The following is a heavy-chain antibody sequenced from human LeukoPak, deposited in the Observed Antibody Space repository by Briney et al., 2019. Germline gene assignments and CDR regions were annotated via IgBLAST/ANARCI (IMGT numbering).Heavy chain of an antibody. Sequence: GGSLRLSCAASGFIVSSTYMNWVRQAPGKGLEWVSVIYSGGSTYYADSVKGRFTISRDKSRNTLYLQMNSLRAEDTAVYYSYCGSGSNFDYWGQGTLVTVSS. CDR2: IYSGGST. CDR3: YCGSGSNFDY. CDR1: GFIVSSTY. D-gene: IGHD3-10*01. J-gene: IGHJ4*02. V-gene: IGHV3-53*01.